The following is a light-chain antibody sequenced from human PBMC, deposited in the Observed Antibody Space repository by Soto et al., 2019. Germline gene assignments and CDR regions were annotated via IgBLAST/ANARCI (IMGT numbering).Light chain of an antibody. V-gene: IGKV1-12*01. J-gene: IGKJ4*01. CDR3: QQAFSFPLT. Sequence: DIQVTQSPSSVSASVGDRVPFTCRASQGIRTWLAWYQHKSGKAPKLLIYGASTLQDGVPSRFSGGGSGTDFSLSISGLQPEDSATYFCQQAFSFPLTFGGGTKVDIK. CDR1: QGIRTW. CDR2: GAS.